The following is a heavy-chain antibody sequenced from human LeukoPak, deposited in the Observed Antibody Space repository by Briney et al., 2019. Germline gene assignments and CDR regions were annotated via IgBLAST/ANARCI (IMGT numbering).Heavy chain of an antibody. Sequence: SVKVSCKASGGTFISYATSWVRQAPGEGLEWMGGIIPIFGTANYAQKFQGRVTITTDESTSTAYMELSSLRSEDTAVYYCASTSHPRYYYYYMDVWGKGTTVTVSS. CDR3: ASTSHPRYYYYYMDV. CDR1: GGTFISYA. CDR2: IIPIFGTA. V-gene: IGHV1-69*05. J-gene: IGHJ6*03.